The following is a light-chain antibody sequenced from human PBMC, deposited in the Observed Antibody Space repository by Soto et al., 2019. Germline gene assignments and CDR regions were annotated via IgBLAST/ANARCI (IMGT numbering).Light chain of an antibody. V-gene: IGKV1-39*01. CDR1: QSISSY. CDR2: AAS. Sequence: DIQMTQSPSSLSASVGDRVTITCRASQSISSYLNWYQQKPGKAPKLLIYAASSLQSGVPSRFSGSGSGTDFTLTISSLQPEDFATYYCQQYNSYPWTFGQGTRV. CDR3: QQYNSYPWT. J-gene: IGKJ1*01.